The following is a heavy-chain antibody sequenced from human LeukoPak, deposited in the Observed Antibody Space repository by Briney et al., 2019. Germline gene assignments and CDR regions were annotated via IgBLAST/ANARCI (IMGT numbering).Heavy chain of an antibody. D-gene: IGHD5-24*01. CDR1: GFTFSSYG. CDR3: AREPNGCLDY. Sequence: PGRSLRLSCAASGFTFSSYGMHWVRQAPGKGLEWVAVISYDGSNKYYADSVKGRFTISRDNSKNTLYLQMNSLRAEDTAVYYCAREPNGCLDYWGQGTLVTVSS. J-gene: IGHJ4*02. V-gene: IGHV3-30*03. CDR2: ISYDGSNK.